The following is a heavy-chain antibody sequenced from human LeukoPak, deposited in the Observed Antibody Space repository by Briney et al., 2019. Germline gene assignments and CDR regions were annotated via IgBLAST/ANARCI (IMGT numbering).Heavy chain of an antibody. Sequence: ASVKVSCKASGYTFTSYYMHWVRQAPGQGLEWIGIINPSGGSTSYAQKFQGRVTMTRDMSTSTVYMELSSLRSEDTAVYYCARGTIGYCSGGSCYSAYMDVWGKGTTVTVSS. CDR3: ARGTIGYCSGGSCYSAYMDV. V-gene: IGHV1-46*01. J-gene: IGHJ6*03. CDR1: GYTFTSYY. CDR2: INPSGGST. D-gene: IGHD2-15*01.